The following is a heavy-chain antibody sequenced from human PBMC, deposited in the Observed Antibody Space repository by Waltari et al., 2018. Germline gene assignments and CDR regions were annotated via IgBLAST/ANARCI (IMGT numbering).Heavy chain of an antibody. Sequence: EVQLVESGGGVVRPGGSLRLSCAASGFTFDDYGMSWVRQTPGKGLEWVYGFNGKAGSTGDADSVKGRFNISRDNARNSLDLQMNSLRAEDTALYHCARDLGLGSGSYGDYWGQGTLVTVSS. CDR3: ARDLGLGSGSYGDY. CDR1: GFTFDDYG. D-gene: IGHD1-26*01. J-gene: IGHJ4*02. CDR2: FNGKAGST. V-gene: IGHV3-20*01.